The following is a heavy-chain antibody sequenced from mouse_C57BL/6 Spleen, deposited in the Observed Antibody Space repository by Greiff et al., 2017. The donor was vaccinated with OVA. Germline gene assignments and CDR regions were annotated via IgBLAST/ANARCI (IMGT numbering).Heavy chain of an antibody. Sequence: HLPHPVSYLLNPVSSVKMSFNSSGYTFTSYWITWVKQRPGQGLEWIGDIYPGSGSTNYNEKFKSKATLTVDTSSSTAYMQLSSLTSEDSAVYYCARGYGSSPAWFAYWGQGTLVTVSA. D-gene: IGHD1-1*01. CDR1: GYTFTSYW. CDR3: ARGYGSSPAWFAY. CDR2: IYPGSGST. J-gene: IGHJ3*01. V-gene: IGHV1-55*01.